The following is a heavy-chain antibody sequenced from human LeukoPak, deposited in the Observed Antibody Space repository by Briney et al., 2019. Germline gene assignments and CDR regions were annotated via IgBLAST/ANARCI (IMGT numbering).Heavy chain of an antibody. Sequence: PSETLSLTCTVSGGSISSNTYYWGWIRQPPGKGLEWIGSIYYSGSTYYNPSLKSRVTISVDTSKNQFSLKLSSVTAADTAVYYCARVPDCSSTSCYPYFDYWGQGTLVTVSS. CDR1: GGSISSNTYY. CDR3: ARVPDCSSTSCYPYFDY. CDR2: IYYSGST. J-gene: IGHJ4*02. D-gene: IGHD2-2*01. V-gene: IGHV4-39*07.